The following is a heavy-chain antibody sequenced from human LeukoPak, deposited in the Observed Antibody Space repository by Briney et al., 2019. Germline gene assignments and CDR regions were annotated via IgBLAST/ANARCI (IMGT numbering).Heavy chain of an antibody. CDR2: ISSSGSTI. CDR3: ARDRQGLRWSDAFDI. J-gene: IGHJ3*02. V-gene: IGHV3-11*04. CDR1: GFTFSDYY. Sequence: GGSLRLSCAASGFTFSDYYMSWIRQAPGKGLEWVSYISSSGSTIYYADSVKGRFTTSRDNAKNSLYLQMNSLRAEDTAVYYCARDRQGLRWSDAFDIWGQGTMVTVSS. D-gene: IGHD4-23*01.